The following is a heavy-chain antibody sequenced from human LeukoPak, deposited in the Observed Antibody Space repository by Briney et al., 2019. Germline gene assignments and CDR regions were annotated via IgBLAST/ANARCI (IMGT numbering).Heavy chain of an antibody. V-gene: IGHV4-59*01. D-gene: IGHD2-2*01. J-gene: IGHJ4*02. CDR3: ARVRYCSTNRCYDREFDN. CDR1: GGSISNYY. CDR2: IYYSGNT. Sequence: SETMSLTCTVSGGSISNYYWSWIRQPPGKGLEWIGYIYYSGNTNYNPSLKSRVTISVDTSKNQFSLKLNSVTAADTAVYYCARVRYCSTNRCYDREFDNWGQGTLVTVSS.